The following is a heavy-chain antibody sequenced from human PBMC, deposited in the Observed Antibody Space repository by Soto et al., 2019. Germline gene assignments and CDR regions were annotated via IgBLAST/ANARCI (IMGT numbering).Heavy chain of an antibody. D-gene: IGHD3-10*01. Sequence: QLPLKASGPTLVKPTQTLTLTCTFSGFSLSTSGVGVGWMRQPPGKTLEWLALIYWNDDKHYRPSLKSRFTITKDTSKNQGVLTMTNMDPVDTATYYCALMIAWGVIGSFDIWGQGTMVTVSS. CDR2: IYWNDDK. J-gene: IGHJ3*02. CDR1: GFSLSTSGVG. CDR3: ALMIAWGVIGSFDI. V-gene: IGHV2-5*01.